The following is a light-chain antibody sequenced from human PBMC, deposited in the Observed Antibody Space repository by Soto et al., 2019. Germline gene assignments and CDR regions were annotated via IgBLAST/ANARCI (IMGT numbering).Light chain of an antibody. J-gene: IGKJ1*01. Sequence: DIVMTQSPDSLAVSLGERATINCKSSQSVLYSSNNKNYLAWYQQKPGQPPKLLIYWASTRESGVPDRFSGSGSGTDFTLTISSLHAEDVAVYYCQQYYRTPWTFGQGTKVAIK. CDR2: WAS. CDR1: QSVLYSSNNKNY. V-gene: IGKV4-1*01. CDR3: QQYYRTPWT.